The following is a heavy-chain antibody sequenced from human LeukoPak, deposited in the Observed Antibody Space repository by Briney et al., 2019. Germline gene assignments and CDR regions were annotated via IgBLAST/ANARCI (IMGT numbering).Heavy chain of an antibody. D-gene: IGHD3-10*01. J-gene: IGHJ3*02. Sequence: SETLSLTCAVYGGSFSGYYWSWIRQPPGKGLEWIGFIYYSGSTNYNPSLKSRVTMSVDTSKNQFSLKLSSVTAADTAVYYCARQPVRERDAFDIWGQGTMVTVSS. CDR2: IYYSGST. CDR1: GGSFSGYY. V-gene: IGHV4-59*08. CDR3: ARQPVRERDAFDI.